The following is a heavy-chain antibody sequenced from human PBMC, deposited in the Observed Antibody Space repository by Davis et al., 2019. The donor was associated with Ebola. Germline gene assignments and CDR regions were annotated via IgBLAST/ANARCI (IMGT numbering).Heavy chain of an antibody. V-gene: IGHV3-30-3*01. J-gene: IGHJ4*02. CDR3: ARLPTVTGLDY. D-gene: IGHD4-17*01. CDR1: GFTFSSYA. Sequence: GESLKISCAASGFTFSSYAMHWVRQAPGKGLEWVAVISYDGSNKYYADSVKGRFTISRDNSKNTLYLQMNSLRAEDTAVYYCARLPTVTGLDYWGQGTLVTVSS. CDR2: ISYDGSNK.